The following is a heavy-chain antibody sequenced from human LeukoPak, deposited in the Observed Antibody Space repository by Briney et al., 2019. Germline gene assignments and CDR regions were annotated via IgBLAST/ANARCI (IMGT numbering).Heavy chain of an antibody. CDR2: IYNSGST. Sequence: SQTLSLTCIVSGGSISRGSYYWNWIRQPAGKGLEWLGRIYNSGSTNYNPSLKSRVTISTDMSKNQVSLKLSSVTAADTAVYYCARQTFGVLYFDSWGQGSPVIVSS. CDR1: GGSISRGSYY. D-gene: IGHD3-10*01. J-gene: IGHJ4*02. CDR3: ARQTFGVLYFDS. V-gene: IGHV4-61*02.